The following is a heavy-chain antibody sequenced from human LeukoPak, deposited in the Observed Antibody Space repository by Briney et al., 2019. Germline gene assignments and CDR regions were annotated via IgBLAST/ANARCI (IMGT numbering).Heavy chain of an antibody. CDR2: IYYSGST. CDR3: ARAFDNGGNSVADYFDY. J-gene: IGHJ4*02. V-gene: IGHV4-31*03. D-gene: IGHD4-23*01. Sequence: SETLSLTCTVSGGSISSGSYYWSWIRQHPGKGLEWIGYIYYSGSTYYNPSLKSRVTLSVDTSKNQFSLKLSSVTAADTAVYYCARAFDNGGNSVADYFDYWGQGTLVTVSS. CDR1: GGSISSGSYY.